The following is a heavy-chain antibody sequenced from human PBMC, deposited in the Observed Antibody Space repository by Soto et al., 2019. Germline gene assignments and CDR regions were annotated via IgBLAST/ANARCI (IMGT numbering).Heavy chain of an antibody. J-gene: IGHJ4*02. CDR1: GFTFSSYA. D-gene: IGHD5-18*01. V-gene: IGHV3-23*01. Sequence: GESLKISCAASGFTFSSYAMSWVRQAPGKGLEWVSAISGSGGSTYYADSVKGRFTISRDNSKNTLYLQMNSLRAEDTAVYYCARRYSYGPGPYYFDYWGQGTLVTVSS. CDR3: ARRYSYGPGPYYFDY. CDR2: ISGSGGST.